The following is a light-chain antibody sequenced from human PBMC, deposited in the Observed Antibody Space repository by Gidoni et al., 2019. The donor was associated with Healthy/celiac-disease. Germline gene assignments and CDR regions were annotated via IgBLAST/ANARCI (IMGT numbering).Light chain of an antibody. J-gene: IGKJ1*01. V-gene: IGKV3-11*01. CDR1: QSVSSY. CDR3: QQRSNWLTWT. Sequence: EIVLTQSPAILSLSPGERATLSCRASQSVSSYLAWYQQKPGQAPRLLIYDASNRATGIPARFSGSGSGTDFTLTISSLEPEDFAVYYCQQRSNWLTWTFGQGTKVEIK. CDR2: DAS.